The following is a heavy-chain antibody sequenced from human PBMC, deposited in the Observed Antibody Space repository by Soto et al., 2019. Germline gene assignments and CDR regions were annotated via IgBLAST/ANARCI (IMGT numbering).Heavy chain of an antibody. CDR3: ARDLALELPDY. CDR2: ISYDGSNK. V-gene: IGHV3-30-3*01. D-gene: IGHD1-7*01. Sequence: PGGSLRLSCAASGFTFSSYAMHWVRQAPGKGLEWVAVISYDGSNKYYADSVKGRFTISRDNSKNTLYLQMNSLRAEDTAVYYCARDLALELPDYWGQGTLVTVSS. J-gene: IGHJ4*02. CDR1: GFTFSSYA.